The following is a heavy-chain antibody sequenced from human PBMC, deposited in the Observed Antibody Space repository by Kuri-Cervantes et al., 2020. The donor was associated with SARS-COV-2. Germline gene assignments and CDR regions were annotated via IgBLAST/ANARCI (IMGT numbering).Heavy chain of an antibody. Sequence: GESLKISCEGSGFTFSDYYMSWVRQAPGKGLEWVSAISGSGGSTYYADSVKGRFTISRDNSKNTLYLQMNSLRAEDTAVYYCAKGTRERDWGQGTLVTVSS. CDR2: ISGSGGST. CDR1: GFTFSDYY. V-gene: IGHV3-23*01. CDR3: AKGTRERD. J-gene: IGHJ4*02. D-gene: IGHD2-8*02.